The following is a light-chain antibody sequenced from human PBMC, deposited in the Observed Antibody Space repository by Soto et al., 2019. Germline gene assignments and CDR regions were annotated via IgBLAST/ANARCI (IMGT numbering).Light chain of an antibody. CDR3: QQYFSSTPRLA. V-gene: IGKV4-1*01. CDR1: QSAFSSNKNL. Sequence: DIVMTQSPDSLSVSLGERATINCKSSQSAFSSNKNLVSWYQQKPGQPPKLLVYWASTRESGIPDRVSGSGSGTDTDFTITSLQAEDEEVDYYQQYFSSTPRLAFGGGTKVEIK. J-gene: IGKJ4*02. CDR2: WAS.